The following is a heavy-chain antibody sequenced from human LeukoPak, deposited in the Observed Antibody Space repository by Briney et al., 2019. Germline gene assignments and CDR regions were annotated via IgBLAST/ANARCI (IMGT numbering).Heavy chain of an antibody. CDR3: ARVMYCSSTSCYSGMDV. Sequence: ASVKVSCKASGYTFTGYYMHWVRQAPGQGLEWMGWINPNSGGTNYAQKFQGRVTMTRNTSISTAYMELSSLRSEDTAVYYCARVMYCSSTSCYSGMDVWGQGTTVTVSS. J-gene: IGHJ6*02. CDR1: GYTFTGYY. V-gene: IGHV1-2*02. CDR2: INPNSGGT. D-gene: IGHD2-2*01.